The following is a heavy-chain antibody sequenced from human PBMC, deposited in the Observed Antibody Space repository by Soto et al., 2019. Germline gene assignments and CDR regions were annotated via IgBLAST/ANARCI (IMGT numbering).Heavy chain of an antibody. V-gene: IGHV3-30*19. J-gene: IGHJ3*02. CDR1: GFTFSRYG. CDR2: IGRDGSTK. CDR3: ARDRVYDGGYGDAVDI. Sequence: QVHLVESGGGMVQPGRSLRLSCAASGFTFSRYGMTWVRQAPGKGLEWVAGIGRDGSTKYYADSVKGRLTISRDNSLNTLNVRMNTLRVEDSAVYKLARDRVYDGGYGDAVDIWGQGTMVTVSS. D-gene: IGHD5-12*01.